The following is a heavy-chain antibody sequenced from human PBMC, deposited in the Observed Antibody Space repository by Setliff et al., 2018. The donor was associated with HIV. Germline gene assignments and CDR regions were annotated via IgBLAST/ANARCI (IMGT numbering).Heavy chain of an antibody. CDR2: VYSDGRA. CDR1: GSSISGSYY. Sequence: ETLSLTCAVSGSSISGSYYWAWIRQPPGEGLEWIANVYSDGRANYNPSLKGRVTISLDTSRTHFSLKVNSVTAADTAIYFCARGGPTVAYAVDVWGQGTTVTVSS. V-gene: IGHV4-38-2*01. D-gene: IGHD4-17*01. J-gene: IGHJ6*02. CDR3: ARGGPTVAYAVDV.